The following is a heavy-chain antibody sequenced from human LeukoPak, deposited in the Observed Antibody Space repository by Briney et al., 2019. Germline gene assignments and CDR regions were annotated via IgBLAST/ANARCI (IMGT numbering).Heavy chain of an antibody. J-gene: IGHJ5*02. V-gene: IGHV4-39*07. CDR1: GGSISSSSYY. D-gene: IGHD3-22*01. CDR3: ASYYYDSSSNA. CDR2: IYYSGST. Sequence: SETLSLTCTVSGGSISSSSYYWGWIRQPPGKGLEWIGSIYYSGSTYYNPSLKSRVTISVDTSKNQFSLKLSSVTAADTAVYYCASYYYDSSSNAWGQGTLVTVSS.